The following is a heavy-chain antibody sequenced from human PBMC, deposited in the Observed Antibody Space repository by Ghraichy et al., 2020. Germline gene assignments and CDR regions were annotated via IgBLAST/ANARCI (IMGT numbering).Heavy chain of an antibody. CDR2: ISNGDGNI. Sequence: GESLNISCAVSGLTFSGYTMKWVRQAPGKGLEWISFISNGDGNIYYADSVKGRFTISRDNAKNSLYLQMNSLRDEDTAVYYCATGGGTFWGQGTLVTVSS. V-gene: IGHV3-48*02. CDR3: ATGGGTF. CDR1: GLTFSGYT. J-gene: IGHJ4*02. D-gene: IGHD2-15*01.